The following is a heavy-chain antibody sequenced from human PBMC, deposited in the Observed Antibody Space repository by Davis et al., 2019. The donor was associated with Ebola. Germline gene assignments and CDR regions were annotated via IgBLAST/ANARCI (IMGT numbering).Heavy chain of an antibody. Sequence: AASVKVSCKASGYTFTGYYMHWVRQAPGQGLEWMGWINPNSGGTNYAQKFQGWVTMTRDTSISTAYMELSRLRSDDTAVYHCASALGIYSPPDYWGQGTLVTVSS. V-gene: IGHV1-2*04. CDR2: INPNSGGT. D-gene: IGHD5-12*01. J-gene: IGHJ4*02. CDR1: GYTFTGYY. CDR3: ASALGIYSPPDY.